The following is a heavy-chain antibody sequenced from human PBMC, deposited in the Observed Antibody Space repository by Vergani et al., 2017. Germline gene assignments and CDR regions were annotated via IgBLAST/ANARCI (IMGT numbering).Heavy chain of an antibody. J-gene: IGHJ4*02. CDR3: VNGYYYDQSGLASFDY. CDR2: ISGSGGFT. D-gene: IGHD3-22*01. V-gene: IGHV3-23*01. CDR1: GDTFSNFA. Sequence: VQLLQSGAAVRKPGSSVTVSCKASGDTFSNFAMTWVRQAPGEGLEWVSGISGSGGFTYYADSVKGRFTISRDNSKNTLYLQMDSLTAEDTAIYFCVNGYYYDQSGLASFDYWGQGTLVTVSS.